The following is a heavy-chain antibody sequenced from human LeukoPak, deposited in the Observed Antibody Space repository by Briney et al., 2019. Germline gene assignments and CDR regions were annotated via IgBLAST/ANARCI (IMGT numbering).Heavy chain of an antibody. CDR1: GGSISSGDYY. V-gene: IGHV4-30-4*08. J-gene: IGHJ4*02. CDR3: ASQCSSTSCYTGDVGYYFDY. CDR2: IYYSGST. D-gene: IGHD2-2*02. Sequence: PSETLSLTCTVSGGSISSGDYYWSWIRQPPGKGLEWIGYIYYSGSTYYNPSLKSRVTISVDTSKNQFSLKLSSVTAADTAVYYCASQCSSTSCYTGDVGYYFDYWGQGTLVTVSS.